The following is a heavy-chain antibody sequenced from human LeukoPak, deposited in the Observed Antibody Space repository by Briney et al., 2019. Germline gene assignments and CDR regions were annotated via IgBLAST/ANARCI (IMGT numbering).Heavy chain of an antibody. CDR3: ARGYFDWPAIREPGMDV. D-gene: IGHD3-9*01. V-gene: IGHV1-18*01. Sequence: ASVKVSCKASGYTFTSYGISWVRQAPGQGLEWMGWISAYNGNTNYAQKLQGRVTMTTDTSTSTAYMELRSLRSDDTAVYYCARGYFDWPAIREPGMDVWGQGTTVTVSS. J-gene: IGHJ6*02. CDR1: GYTFTSYG. CDR2: ISAYNGNT.